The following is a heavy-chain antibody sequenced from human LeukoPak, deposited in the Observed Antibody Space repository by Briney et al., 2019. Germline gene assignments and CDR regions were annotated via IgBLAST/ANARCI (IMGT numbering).Heavy chain of an antibody. CDR1: RYTFTSYG. CDR2: ISAYNGNT. Sequence: ASVKVSCKASRYTFTSYGISWVRQAPGQGLEWMGWISAYNGNTNYAQKLQGRVTMTTDTSTSTAYMELRSLRSDDTAVYYCARGPYYYDSSGYYYSFAFDIWGQGTMVTVSS. J-gene: IGHJ3*02. D-gene: IGHD3-22*01. V-gene: IGHV1-18*01. CDR3: ARGPYYYDSSGYYYSFAFDI.